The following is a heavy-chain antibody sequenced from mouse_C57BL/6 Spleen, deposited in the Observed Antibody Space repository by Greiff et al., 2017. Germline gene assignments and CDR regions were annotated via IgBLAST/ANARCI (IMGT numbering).Heavy chain of an antibody. CDR3: ARFPHYYGSSYGGYFDV. CDR2: IRNKANGYTT. J-gene: IGHJ1*03. D-gene: IGHD1-1*01. V-gene: IGHV7-3*01. Sequence: EVQLVESGGGLVQPGGSLSLSCAASGFTFTDYYMSWVRQPPGKALEWLGFIRNKANGYTTEYSASVKGRFTISRDNSQSILYLQMNALRAEDSATYYCARFPHYYGSSYGGYFDVWGTGTTVTVSS. CDR1: GFTFTDYY.